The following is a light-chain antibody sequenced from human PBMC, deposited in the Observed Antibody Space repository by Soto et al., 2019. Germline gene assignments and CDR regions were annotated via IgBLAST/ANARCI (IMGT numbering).Light chain of an antibody. V-gene: IGLV2-14*01. CDR1: SSAVGGYNY. CDR3: SSSTSISTYV. CDR2: DVR. J-gene: IGLJ1*01. Sequence: QSVLTQPASVSGAPGQSITISCTGTSSAVGGYNYVSWYQQHPDKAPKLMIYDVRNRPSGVSNRFSGSKSVNTASLTISGLQAEDEADYYCSSSTSISTYVFGPGPTVTVL.